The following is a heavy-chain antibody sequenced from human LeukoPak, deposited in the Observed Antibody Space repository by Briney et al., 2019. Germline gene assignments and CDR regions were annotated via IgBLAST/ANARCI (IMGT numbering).Heavy chain of an antibody. V-gene: IGHV4-39*07. CDR1: GDSITGYY. D-gene: IGHD5-12*01. Sequence: PSETLSLTCSVSGDSITGYYWGWIRQPPGKGLEWIGNIYYTGNTYYNPSLKSRVTISVDTSKNQFSLKLSSVTAADTAVYYCARRGYGYSGYYDYWGQGTLVTVSS. J-gene: IGHJ4*02. CDR2: IYYTGNT. CDR3: ARRGYGYSGYYDY.